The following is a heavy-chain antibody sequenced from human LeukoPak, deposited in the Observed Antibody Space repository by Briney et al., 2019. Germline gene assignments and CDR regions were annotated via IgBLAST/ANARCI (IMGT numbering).Heavy chain of an antibody. CDR1: GGSFSDYY. D-gene: IGHD4-17*01. CDR3: ARGPLYGDYLDY. V-gene: IGHV4-34*01. J-gene: IGHJ4*02. CDR2: INHSGST. Sequence: SETLSLTCAVYGGSFSDYYWSWIRQPPGKGLEWIGEINHSGSTNYNPSLKSRVTISVDTSKNQFSLKLSSVTAADTAVYYCARGPLYGDYLDYWGQGTLVTVSS.